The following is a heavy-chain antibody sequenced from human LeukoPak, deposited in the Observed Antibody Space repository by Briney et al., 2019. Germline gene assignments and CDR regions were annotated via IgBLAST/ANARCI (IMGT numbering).Heavy chain of an antibody. CDR3: ARHIAARHLRYGMDV. J-gene: IGHJ6*02. CDR2: ISSSSSYI. D-gene: IGHD6-6*01. Sequence: GGSLRLSCAASGFTFSSYSMNWVRQAPGKGLEWVSSISSSSSYIYYADSVKGRFTISRDNTKHSLYLQMNSLRAEDTSVYYCARHIAARHLRYGMDVWGQGTTVTVSS. V-gene: IGHV3-21*01. CDR1: GFTFSSYS.